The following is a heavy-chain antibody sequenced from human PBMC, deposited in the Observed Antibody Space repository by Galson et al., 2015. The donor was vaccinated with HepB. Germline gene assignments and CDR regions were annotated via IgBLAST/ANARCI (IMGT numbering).Heavy chain of an antibody. V-gene: IGHV2-70*01. D-gene: IGHD6-19*01. Sequence: PALVKPTQTLTLTCTFSGFSLTSTGMSVSWIRQPPGKSPEWLALIDWDDNEYYSTSLRTRLTISKDTSKNHVVLTMTNMDPVDTATYYCARSNVTFGSSGWYSENDFWGQGALVTVSS. CDR3: ARSNVTFGSSGWYSENDF. J-gene: IGHJ4*02. CDR2: IDWDDNE. CDR1: GFSLTSTGMS.